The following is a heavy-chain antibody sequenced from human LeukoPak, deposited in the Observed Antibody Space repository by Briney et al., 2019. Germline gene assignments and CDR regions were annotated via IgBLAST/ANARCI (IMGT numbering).Heavy chain of an antibody. D-gene: IGHD6-13*01. CDR2: ISTTGTTI. CDR3: AKGGSSWINFDY. Sequence: PGGSLRLSCAASGFTFSAYHINWVRQAPGKGLEWISYISTTGTTIHYADSVKGRFTISRDNSKNTLYLQMNSLRAEDTAVYYCAKGGSSWINFDYWGQGTLVTVSS. V-gene: IGHV3-48*01. J-gene: IGHJ4*02. CDR1: GFTFSAYH.